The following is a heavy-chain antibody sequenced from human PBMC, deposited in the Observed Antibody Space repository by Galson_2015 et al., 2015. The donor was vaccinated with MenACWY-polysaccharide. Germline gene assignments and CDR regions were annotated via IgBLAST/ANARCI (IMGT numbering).Heavy chain of an antibody. V-gene: IGHV4-39*01. CDR2: IYYGGST. CDR1: GGSISSSSYY. Sequence: ETLSLTCTVSGGSISSSSYYWGWIRQPPGKGLEWIGTIYYGGSTYYNPSLKSRVTISVDTSKNQFSLKLTSVTAADTAVYYCARQGGSGRSHDYWGQGSLVTVPS. CDR3: ARQGGSGRSHDY. D-gene: IGHD5-12*01. J-gene: IGHJ4*02.